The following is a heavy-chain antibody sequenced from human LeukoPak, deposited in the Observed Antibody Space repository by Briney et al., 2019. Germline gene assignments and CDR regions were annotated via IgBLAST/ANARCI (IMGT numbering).Heavy chain of an antibody. CDR1: GFTLSNYD. Sequence: GSLRLSCAASGFTLSNYDMHWVRQAPGKGLEWVSVIYSGGSTYYADSVKGRFTISRDNSKNTLYLQMNSLRAEDTAVYYCARGGYYFDYWGQGTLVTVSS. CDR3: ARGGYYFDY. J-gene: IGHJ4*02. CDR2: IYSGGST. V-gene: IGHV3-53*01.